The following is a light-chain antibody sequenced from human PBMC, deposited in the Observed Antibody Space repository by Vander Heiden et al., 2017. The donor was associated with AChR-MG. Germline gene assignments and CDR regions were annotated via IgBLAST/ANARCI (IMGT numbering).Light chain of an antibody. CDR3: AAWDDSLLGYV. Sequence: QSVLTQPPSASETPGQRVTLSCSGSSSNIGRNIVHWYQQVPGSAPKLLMYSNNQRPAGVPDRFSGSKSGTAASLAISGLQSEDEADYYCAAWDDSLLGYVFGTGTKVTVL. J-gene: IGLJ1*01. CDR2: SNN. V-gene: IGLV1-44*01. CDR1: SSNIGRNI.